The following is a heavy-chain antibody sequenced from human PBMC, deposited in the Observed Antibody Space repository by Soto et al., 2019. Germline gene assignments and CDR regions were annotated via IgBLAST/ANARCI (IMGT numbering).Heavy chain of an antibody. Sequence: SETLSLTCTVSGGSISSYYWSWIRQPPGKGLEWIGYIYYSGITNYNPSLKSRVTISVDTSKNQFSLKLSSVTAADTAVYYCARCKSNYYYGMDVWGQGTTVTVSS. CDR2: IYYSGIT. V-gene: IGHV4-59*01. CDR3: ARCKSNYYYGMDV. J-gene: IGHJ6*02. CDR1: GGSISSYY.